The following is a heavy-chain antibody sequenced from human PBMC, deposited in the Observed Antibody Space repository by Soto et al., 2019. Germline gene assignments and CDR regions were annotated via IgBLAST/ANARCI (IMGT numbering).Heavy chain of an antibody. D-gene: IGHD3-10*01. Sequence: PSETLSLTCNVSGGPIKTGDYYWNWIRRPPGKGLEWIGYVFYSGATNYSPSLKSRAAISMDTSKNQFSLSLTSVTAADTAVYYCARAGFSYGHLLFWGQGIRVTVSS. CDR3: ARAGFSYGHLLF. CDR2: VFYSGAT. J-gene: IGHJ4*02. V-gene: IGHV4-30-4*01. CDR1: GGPIKTGDYY.